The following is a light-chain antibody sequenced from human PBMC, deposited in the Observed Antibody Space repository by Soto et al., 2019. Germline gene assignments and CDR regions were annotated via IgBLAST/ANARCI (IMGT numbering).Light chain of an antibody. CDR3: QQYDT. J-gene: IGKJ2*01. CDR2: RAS. CDR1: QSVSSSD. Sequence: IVLTQSPGTLSLSPGDRATLSCRASQSVSSSDLAWYQQNPGQAPRLLIYRASSRATGIPDRFSGSGSGTDFTLTISRLEPEDFAVYYCQQYDTFGQGTKLEIK. V-gene: IGKV3-20*01.